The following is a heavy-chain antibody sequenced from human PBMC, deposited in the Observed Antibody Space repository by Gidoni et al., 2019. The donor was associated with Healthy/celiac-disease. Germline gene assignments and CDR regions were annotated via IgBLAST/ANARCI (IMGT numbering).Heavy chain of an antibody. V-gene: IGHV3-30*18. CDR1: GFIFRSYG. D-gene: IGHD2-21*02. CDR3: AKPPDLAYYYYGMDV. Sequence: QVQLVESGGGVVQPGRSLRLSCAGSGFIFRSYGMHWVRQAPGKGLEWVALISYDGSNKYYADSVKGRFTISRDNSKNTLYLQMNSLRAEDTAVYYCAKPPDLAYYYYGMDVWGQGTTVTVSS. J-gene: IGHJ6*02. CDR2: ISYDGSNK.